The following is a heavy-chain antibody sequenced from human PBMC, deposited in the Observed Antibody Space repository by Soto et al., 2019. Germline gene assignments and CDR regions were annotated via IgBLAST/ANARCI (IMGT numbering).Heavy chain of an antibody. J-gene: IGHJ4*02. CDR2: IKESGFA. D-gene: IGHD6-19*01. CDR1: NGSFSDYF. CDR3: ARGKGSGPLYYFDT. V-gene: IGHV4-34*01. Sequence: PSETLSLTCGVYNGSFSDYFWNWIRQPPGKGLEWIGEIKESGFATYNPSLKRRVTMSVDTANNQFSLKVTSVTAADTAVYYCARGKGSGPLYYFDTWGQGTLVTVSS.